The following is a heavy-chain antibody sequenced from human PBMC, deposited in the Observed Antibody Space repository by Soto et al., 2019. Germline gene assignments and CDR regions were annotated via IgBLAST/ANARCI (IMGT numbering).Heavy chain of an antibody. CDR3: ARGAGTRYFDWP. CDR2: INHSGST. D-gene: IGHD3-9*01. CDR1: GGSFSGYH. J-gene: IGHJ5*02. Sequence: SETLSLTCAVYGGSFSGYHWSWIRQPPGKGLEWIGEINHSGSTNYNPSLKSRVTISVDTSKNQFSLKLSSVTAADTAVYYCARGAGTRYFDWPWGQGTLVTVSS. V-gene: IGHV4-34*01.